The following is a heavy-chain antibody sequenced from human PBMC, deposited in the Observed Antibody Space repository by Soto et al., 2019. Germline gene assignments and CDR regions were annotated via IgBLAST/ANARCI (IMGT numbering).Heavy chain of an antibody. CDR3: ARLWGWSVDY. CDR2: IYYSGST. CDR1: GGSFSGYY. V-gene: IGHV4-59*08. D-gene: IGHD3-16*01. J-gene: IGHJ4*02. Sequence: SETLSLTCAVYGGSFSGYYWSWIRQPPGKGLEWIGYIYYSGSTNYNPSLKSRVTISVDTSKNQFSLKLSSVTAADTAVYYWARLWGWSVDYGGQGTLVTVSS.